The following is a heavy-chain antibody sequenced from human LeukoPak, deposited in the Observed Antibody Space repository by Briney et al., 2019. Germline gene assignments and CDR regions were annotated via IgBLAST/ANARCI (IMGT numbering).Heavy chain of an antibody. D-gene: IGHD3-22*01. V-gene: IGHV1-69*13. CDR3: ARVKYYDSSGYYSDY. Sequence: SVKVSCKASGGTFSSYAISWVRQAPGQGLEWMGGIIPILGTANYAQKFQGRVTITADESTSTAYMELSSLKSEDTAVYYCARVKYYDSSGYYSDYWGQGTLVTVSS. J-gene: IGHJ4*02. CDR2: IIPILGTA. CDR1: GGTFSSYA.